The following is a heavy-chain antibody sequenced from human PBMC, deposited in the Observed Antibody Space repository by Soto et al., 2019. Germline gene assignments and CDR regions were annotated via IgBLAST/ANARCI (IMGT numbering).Heavy chain of an antibody. D-gene: IGHD3-22*01. V-gene: IGHV5-51*01. CDR3: ARPTGTYYYDSSGYYDAFDI. CDR2: IYPGDSDT. CDR1: GYSFTSYW. J-gene: IGHJ3*02. Sequence: GESLKISCKGSGYSFTSYWIGWVRQMPGKGLEWMGIIYPGDSDTRYSPSFQGQVTTSADKSISTAYLQWSSLKASDTAMYYCARPTGTYYYDSSGYYDAFDIWGQGTMVTVSS.